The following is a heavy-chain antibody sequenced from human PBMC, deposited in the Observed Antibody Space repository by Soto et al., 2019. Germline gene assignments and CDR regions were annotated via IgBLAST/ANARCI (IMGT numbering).Heavy chain of an antibody. V-gene: IGHV1-46*01. J-gene: IGHJ5*02. CDR2: INPSGGST. Sequence: QVQLVQSGAEVMKPGASVKVSCKASGYTFTSYYMHWVRQAPGQGLEWMGIINPSGGSTSYAQKFQGRVTMTRDTSTSTVYMELSSLRSEDTAVYYCAREPRQQLVLWWFDPWGQGTLVTVSS. D-gene: IGHD6-13*01. CDR1: GYTFTSYY. CDR3: AREPRQQLVLWWFDP.